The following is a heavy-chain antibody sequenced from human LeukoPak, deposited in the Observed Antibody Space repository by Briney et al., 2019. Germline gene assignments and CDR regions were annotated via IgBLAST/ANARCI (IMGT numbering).Heavy chain of an antibody. V-gene: IGHV3-48*01. J-gene: IGHJ3*01. D-gene: IGHD3-22*01. Sequence: GGSLRLSCAASGFTFSSYSMNWVRQAPGKGLEWVSYISSSSSTIYYADSVKGRFPISRDNAKNSLYLQMNSLRAEDTAVYYCSAGEGYYDSSDYYSAWAFNVWGQGTMVTVSS. CDR3: SAGEGYYDSSDYYSAWAFNV. CDR2: ISSSSSTI. CDR1: GFTFSSYS.